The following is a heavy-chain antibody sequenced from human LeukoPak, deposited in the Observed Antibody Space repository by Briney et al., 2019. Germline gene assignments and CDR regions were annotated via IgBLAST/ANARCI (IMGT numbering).Heavy chain of an antibody. CDR3: AREPYSSSWYVRGSYFDY. J-gene: IGHJ4*02. CDR2: INHSGST. V-gene: IGHV4-34*01. D-gene: IGHD6-13*01. Sequence: SETLSLTCAVYGGSFSGYYWSWIRQPPGKGLEWIGEINHSGSTNYNPSLKSRVTISVGTSKNQFSLKLSSVTAADTAVYYCAREPYSSSWYVRGSYFDYWGQGTLVTVSS. CDR1: GGSFSGYY.